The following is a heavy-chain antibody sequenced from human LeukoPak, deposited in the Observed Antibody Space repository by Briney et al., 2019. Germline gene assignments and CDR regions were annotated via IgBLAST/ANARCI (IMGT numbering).Heavy chain of an antibody. Sequence: SETLSLTCTVSGGSISSYYWSWIRQPPGKGLEWIGHIYYSGSTNYNPSLKSRVTISVDTSKNQFSLKLSSVTAADTAVYYCARGPIAVAAQFDPWGQGTLVTVSS. D-gene: IGHD6-19*01. V-gene: IGHV4-59*01. CDR2: IYYSGST. CDR3: ARGPIAVAAQFDP. CDR1: GGSISSYY. J-gene: IGHJ5*02.